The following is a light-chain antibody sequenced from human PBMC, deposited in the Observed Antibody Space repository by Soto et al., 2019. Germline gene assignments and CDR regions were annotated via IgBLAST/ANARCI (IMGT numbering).Light chain of an antibody. CDR3: QQYGSSPYT. V-gene: IGKV3-20*01. J-gene: IGKJ2*01. CDR2: GAS. Sequence: EILLTQSPGTLSLSPGERATLSCRASQSVTNNYLAWYQQKPGQAPRFVIYGASNRATGIPDRFSGSGSGTDFTLTISRLEPEDFAVYYCQQYGSSPYTFGQGTKLEIK. CDR1: QSVTNNY.